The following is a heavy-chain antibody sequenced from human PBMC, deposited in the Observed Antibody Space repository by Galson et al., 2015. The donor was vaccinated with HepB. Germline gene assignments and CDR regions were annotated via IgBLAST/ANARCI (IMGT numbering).Heavy chain of an antibody. J-gene: IGHJ4*02. CDR1: GFTFSSYA. Sequence: SLRLSCAASGFTFSSYAMSWVRQAPGKGLEWVSTISAPGGSTYYADSVKGRFTMSRDNVKNILYLQMNSLRADDTAVYYCAKDFARGRDCDWYDPVAYWGQGTLVTVSS. V-gene: IGHV3-23*01. CDR2: ISAPGGST. CDR3: AKDFARGRDCDWYDPVAY. D-gene: IGHD3-9*01.